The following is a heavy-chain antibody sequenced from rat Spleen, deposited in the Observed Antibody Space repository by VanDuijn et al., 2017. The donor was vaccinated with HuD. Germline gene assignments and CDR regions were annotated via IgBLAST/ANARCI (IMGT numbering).Heavy chain of an antibody. D-gene: IGHD1-12*01. V-gene: IGHV2-72*01. Sequence: QVQLQESGPGLVQPSQTLSLTCTVSGFSLTSYHVTWVRQSPGESLVWLGTMWAGGSTNFNLPVQSRLTISRDTSKSQLFLEMNSLQPEDTGTYYCARHGSSYSGFYFDYWGQGVMVTVSS. CDR2: MWAGGST. J-gene: IGHJ2*01. CDR3: ARHGSSYSGFYFDY. CDR1: GFSLTSYH.